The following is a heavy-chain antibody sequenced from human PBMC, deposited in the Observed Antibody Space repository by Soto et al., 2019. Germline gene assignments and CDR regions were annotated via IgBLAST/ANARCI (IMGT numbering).Heavy chain of an antibody. D-gene: IGHD3-10*01. CDR2: INHSGST. V-gene: IGHV4-34*01. J-gene: IGHJ3*02. CDR1: GGSFSGYY. CDR3: ARDPGGYAFDI. Sequence: QVQLQQWGAGLLKPSETLSLTCAVYGGSFSGYYWSWIRQPPGQGLEWIGEINHSGSTNYNPSRKTLATISVDTSKNQFSLKLISVTAAGTAVYYCARDPGGYAFDIWGQGTMVTVSS.